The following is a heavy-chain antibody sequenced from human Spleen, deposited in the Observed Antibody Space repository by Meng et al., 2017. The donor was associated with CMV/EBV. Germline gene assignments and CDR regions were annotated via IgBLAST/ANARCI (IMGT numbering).Heavy chain of an antibody. V-gene: IGHV3-11*04. J-gene: IGHJ4*02. D-gene: IGHD6-13*01. Sequence: GGSLRLSCAASGFTVSSNYMSWVRQAPGKGLAWVSYISSSGSTIYYADSVKGRFTISRDNAKNSLYLQMNSMRAEDTAVYYCARYSFDSSNCNLVPRGFDCWGQGTPVTVSS. CDR3: ARYSFDSSNCNLVPRGFDC. CDR2: ISSSGSTI. CDR1: GFTVSSNY.